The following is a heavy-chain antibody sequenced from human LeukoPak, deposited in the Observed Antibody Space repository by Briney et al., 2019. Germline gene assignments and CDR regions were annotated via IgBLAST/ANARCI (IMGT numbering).Heavy chain of an antibody. CDR1: GFTFSSYG. CDR3: AKDGYYHEYHYYYYYMDV. V-gene: IGHV3-30*02. J-gene: IGHJ6*03. Sequence: PGGSLRLSCAASGFTFSSYGMHWVRQAPGKGLEWVAFIRYDGSNKYYADSVKGRFTISRDNSKNTLYLQMNSLRAEDTAVYYCAKDGYYHEYHYYYYYMDVWGKGTTVTISS. CDR2: IRYDGSNK. D-gene: IGHD3-22*01.